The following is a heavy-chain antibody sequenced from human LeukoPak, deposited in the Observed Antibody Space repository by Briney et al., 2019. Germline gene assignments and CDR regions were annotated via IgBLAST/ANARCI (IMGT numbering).Heavy chain of an antibody. Sequence: SGTLSLTRTGSAFLISRGLYWGWIRPPPGKGPEWIGSIYHSGSTYYNPSLKSRVTISVDTSKNQFSLKLSSVTAADTAVYYCAREWELRGVFDYWGQGTLVTVSS. J-gene: IGHJ4*02. CDR1: AFLISRGLY. CDR2: IYHSGST. V-gene: IGHV4-38-2*02. D-gene: IGHD1-26*01. CDR3: AREWELRGVFDY.